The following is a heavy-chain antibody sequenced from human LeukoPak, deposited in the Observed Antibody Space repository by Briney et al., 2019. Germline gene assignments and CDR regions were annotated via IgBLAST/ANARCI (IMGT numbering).Heavy chain of an antibody. CDR3: AAQGVFSHGGY. CDR2: IYSGGST. D-gene: IGHD3-16*01. Sequence: GGSLTLSCAASGFTVSNNYMSWVRQAPGKGLEWVAVIYSGGSTYYTDSVKGRFTISRDTSKNTLYLQMSSLRAEDTAVYYCAAQGVFSHGGYWGQGTLVTVSS. CDR1: GFTVSNNY. V-gene: IGHV3-53*01. J-gene: IGHJ4*02.